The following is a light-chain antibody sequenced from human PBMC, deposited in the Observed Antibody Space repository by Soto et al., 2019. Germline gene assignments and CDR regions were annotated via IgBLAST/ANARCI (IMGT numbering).Light chain of an antibody. Sequence: VMTQSPATLSVSPGERATLSCRASQSISSNLAWYQQKPGQAPRLLIYGASTRATGIPARFSGSGSGTEFTLTISSLQSEDFAIYYCQQYNNWPLTFGGGTKVEIK. CDR3: QQYNNWPLT. J-gene: IGKJ4*01. CDR1: QSISSN. V-gene: IGKV3-15*01. CDR2: GAS.